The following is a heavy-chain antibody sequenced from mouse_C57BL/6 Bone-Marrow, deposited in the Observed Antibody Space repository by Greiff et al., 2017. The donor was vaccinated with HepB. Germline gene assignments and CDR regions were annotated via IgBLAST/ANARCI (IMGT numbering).Heavy chain of an antibody. J-gene: IGHJ4*01. Sequence: EVKLMESGGGLVQPGGSMKLSCAASGFTFSDAWMDWVRQSPEKGLEWVAEIRNKANNHATYYAESVKGRFTISRDDSKSSVYLQMNSLRAEDTGIYYCTRIGNPFYYAMDYWGQGTSVTVSS. CDR3: TRIGNPFYYAMDY. D-gene: IGHD4-1*01. V-gene: IGHV6-6*01. CDR2: IRNKANNHAT. CDR1: GFTFSDAW.